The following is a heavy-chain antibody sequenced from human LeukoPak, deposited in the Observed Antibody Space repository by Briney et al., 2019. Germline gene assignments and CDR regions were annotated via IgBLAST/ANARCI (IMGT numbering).Heavy chain of an antibody. D-gene: IGHD1-26*01. CDR3: ARVRSGSSAGNYGMDV. CDR1: GFTFSNYW. J-gene: IGHJ6*02. V-gene: IGHV3-74*01. CDR2: INSDGSST. Sequence: GSLRLSCAASGFTFSNYWMHWVRQAPGKGLVWVSRINSDGSSTTYADSVKGRFTISRDNAKNTLYVQMNSLRAEDTAVYYCARVRSGSSAGNYGMDVWGQGTTVTVSS.